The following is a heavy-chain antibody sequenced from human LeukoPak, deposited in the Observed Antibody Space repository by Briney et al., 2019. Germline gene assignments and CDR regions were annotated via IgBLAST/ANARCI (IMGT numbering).Heavy chain of an antibody. Sequence: PSETLSLTCTVSGGSISSYYWSWIRQPPGKGLEWIGYIYNNGSTNHNPSIKSRVTISLDTSKSQFSLKLSSVTAADTAVYYCARAPTTVVTPYYFDYWGQGTLVTVSS. D-gene: IGHD4-23*01. CDR2: IYNNGST. V-gene: IGHV4-59*01. CDR3: ARAPTTVVTPYYFDY. CDR1: GGSISSYY. J-gene: IGHJ4*02.